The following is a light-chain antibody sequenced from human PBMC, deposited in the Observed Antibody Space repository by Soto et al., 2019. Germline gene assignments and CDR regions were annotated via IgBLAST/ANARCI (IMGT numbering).Light chain of an antibody. J-gene: IGKJ4*01. CDR2: SAS. CDR3: LQESNYPLT. CDR1: QGVRDD. V-gene: IGKV1-6*01. Sequence: IQMTQSPSSLSASVGDRVTITCRASQGVRDDVGWYQQEPGKAPKLLIYSASTLQSGVPSRFSGSGSGTDFTLTISGLKPEDFATYYCLQESNYPLTFGGVTKVEIE.